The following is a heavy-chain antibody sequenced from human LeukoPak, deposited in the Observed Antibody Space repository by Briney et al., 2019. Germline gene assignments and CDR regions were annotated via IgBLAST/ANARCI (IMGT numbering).Heavy chain of an antibody. CDR1: GFTVSSNY. CDR3: ARDTAAAAFDY. D-gene: IGHD6-13*01. CDR2: IYSGGST. Sequence: GRSLRLSCAASGFTVSSNYMSWVRQAPGKGLEWVSVIYSGGSTYYADSVKGRFTIPRDNSKNTLYLQMNSLRAEDTAVYYCARDTAAAAFDYWGQGTLVTVSS. V-gene: IGHV3-66*02. J-gene: IGHJ4*02.